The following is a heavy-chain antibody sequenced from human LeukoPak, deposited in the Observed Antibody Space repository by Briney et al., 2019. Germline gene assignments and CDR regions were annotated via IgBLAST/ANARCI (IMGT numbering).Heavy chain of an antibody. D-gene: IGHD6-19*01. V-gene: IGHV4-61*05. Sequence: SETLSLTCTVSGGSISSSNYYWGWIRQPPGKGLEWIGYIYYSGSTNYNPSLKSRVTISVDTSKNQFSLKLSSVTAADTAVYYCARHGIAVAPSVWGQGTLVTVSS. CDR1: GGSISSSNYY. J-gene: IGHJ4*02. CDR2: IYYSGST. CDR3: ARHGIAVAPSV.